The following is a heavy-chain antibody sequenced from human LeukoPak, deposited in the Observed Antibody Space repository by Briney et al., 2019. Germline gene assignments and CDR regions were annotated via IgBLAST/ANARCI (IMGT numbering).Heavy chain of an antibody. Sequence: SQTLSLTCAISGDSVSSNSAAWNWIRQSPSRGLEWLGRTYYRRSKWFHDYAVSVKSRITIKPDTSKNQFSLQLNSVTPEDTAVYYCTGEPEQQLIRAWFDPWGQGTLVTVSS. CDR2: TYYRRSKWFH. CDR1: GDSVSSNSAA. J-gene: IGHJ5*02. CDR3: TGEPEQQLIRAWFDP. V-gene: IGHV6-1*01. D-gene: IGHD6-13*01.